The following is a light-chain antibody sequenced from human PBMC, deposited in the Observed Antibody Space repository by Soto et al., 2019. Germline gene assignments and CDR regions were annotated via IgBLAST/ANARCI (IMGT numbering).Light chain of an antibody. V-gene: IGKV1-33*01. CDR1: QDISNY. CDR2: DAS. J-gene: IGKJ4*01. CDR3: QQYDNLPLT. Sequence: DLQMTQSPSSLSASVGDRVTNTCQASQDISNYLNWYQQKPGKAPKLLIYDASNLETGVPSRFSGSGSRTDFTFTISSLQPEDIATYYCQQYDNLPLTLGGGTKVEIK.